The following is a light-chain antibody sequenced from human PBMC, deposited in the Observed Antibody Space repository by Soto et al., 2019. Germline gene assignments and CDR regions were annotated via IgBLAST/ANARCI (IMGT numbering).Light chain of an antibody. CDR2: EVS. V-gene: IGLV2-14*01. CDR1: SSDVGSYNY. CDR3: SSFTSSITLV. J-gene: IGLJ3*02. Sequence: QSALTQPASVSGSPGQSITISCTGTSSDVGSYNYVSWYQHHPGKAPKLMIYEVSNRPSGVSNRFSGSKSGNTASLTISGLQAEDEADYYCSSFTSSITLVFGGGTKLTVL.